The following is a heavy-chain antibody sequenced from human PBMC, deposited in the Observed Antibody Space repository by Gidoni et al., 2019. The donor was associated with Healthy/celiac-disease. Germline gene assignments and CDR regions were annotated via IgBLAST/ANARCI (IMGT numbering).Heavy chain of an antibody. V-gene: IGHV1-69*01. CDR1: GGTFSSDA. D-gene: IGHD3-22*01. Sequence: QVPQVQSGDEVKKRGSSVKVSCKASGGTFSSDAISLVLQAPGQGLEWMGGSIPIFGTANYAQNVQGRVTITADESTSTAYMELSSLRSEDTAVYYCSRGKEYYYDSSGFEPWGQGTLVTVSS. CDR2: SIPIFGTA. J-gene: IGHJ5*02. CDR3: SRGKEYYYDSSGFEP.